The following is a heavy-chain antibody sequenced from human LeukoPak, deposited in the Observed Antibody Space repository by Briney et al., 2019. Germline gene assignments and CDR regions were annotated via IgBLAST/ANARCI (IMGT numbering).Heavy chain of an antibody. V-gene: IGHV1-3*04. CDR1: GYIITSYP. J-gene: IGHJ4*02. CDR3: ARDRAMADY. D-gene: IGHD5-18*01. Sequence: ASVKVSCTASGYIITSYPIHWVRQAPGQRLERMGWINTGNGNTKYSQKFEGRVTVTRDTSATAAYMELSSLRSEDTAVYYCARDRAMADYWGQGTLVTVSS. CDR2: INTGNGNT.